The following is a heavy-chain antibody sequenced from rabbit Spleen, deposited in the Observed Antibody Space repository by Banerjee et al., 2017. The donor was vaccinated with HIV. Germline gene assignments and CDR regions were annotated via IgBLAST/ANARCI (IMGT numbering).Heavy chain of an antibody. CDR1: GFSFNSNYD. Sequence: QEQLVESGGGLVKPGASLTLTCTASGFSFNSNYDICWVRQAPGKGLEWIACINAATGKPVYATWASGRFTISRTSSTTVTLRMTSLTAADRATYFCARDFDFWGPGTLVTVS. V-gene: IGHV1S45*01. CDR2: INAATGKP. CDR3: ARDFDF. J-gene: IGHJ4*01.